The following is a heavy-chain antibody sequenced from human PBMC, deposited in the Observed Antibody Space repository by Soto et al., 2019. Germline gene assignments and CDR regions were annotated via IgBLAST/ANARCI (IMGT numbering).Heavy chain of an antibody. CDR1: GGTFSSYA. V-gene: IGHV1-69*12. D-gene: IGHD3-10*01. Sequence: QVQLVQSGAEVKKPGSSVKVSCKASGGTFSSYAISWVRQAPGQGLEWMGGIIPIFGTANYAQKFQGRVTITADESTSTAYMELSSLRSEDTAVYYCAREEATMVRGVRSGYYYGMDVWGQWTTVTVSS. J-gene: IGHJ6*02. CDR2: IIPIFGTA. CDR3: AREEATMVRGVRSGYYYGMDV.